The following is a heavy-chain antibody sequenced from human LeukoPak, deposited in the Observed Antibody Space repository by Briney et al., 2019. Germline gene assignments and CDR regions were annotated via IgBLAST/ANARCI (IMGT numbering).Heavy chain of an antibody. J-gene: IGHJ4*02. D-gene: IGHD5-24*01. CDR1: GFTFSRYG. CDR2: ISYDGTDK. Sequence: GGSLRLSCAASGFTFSRYGMHWVRQAPGKGLEWLAVISYDGTDKYYADSVKGRFTISRDNSKNTLYLQMNSLRAKDTAVYFCARARSGDGFNLDYWGQGTLVTVSS. CDR3: ARARSGDGFNLDY. V-gene: IGHV3-33*01.